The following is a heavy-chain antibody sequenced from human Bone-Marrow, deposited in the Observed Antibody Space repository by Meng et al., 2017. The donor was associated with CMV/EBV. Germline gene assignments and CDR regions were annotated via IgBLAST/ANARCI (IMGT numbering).Heavy chain of an antibody. V-gene: IGHV1-69*05. CDR3: ARGPPGWRNYDLSD. CDR2: IIPIFGTA. Sequence: SFMVFCYAAGGTFSSYAISWVRQAPGQGLEWMGGIIPIFGTANYAQKLQGRVTMTTDTSTSTAYMELSSLRSEDTAVYYCARGPPGWRNYDLSDWGQGTLVTVSS. J-gene: IGHJ4*02. D-gene: IGHD3-3*01. CDR1: GGTFSSYA.